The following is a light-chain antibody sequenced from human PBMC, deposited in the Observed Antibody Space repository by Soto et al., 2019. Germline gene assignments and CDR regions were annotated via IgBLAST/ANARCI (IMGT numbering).Light chain of an antibody. CDR1: SSDVGTYNL. Sequence: QSALTQPASVSGSPGQSITISCTGTSSDVGTYNLVSWYQQHPGKAPKLMIYEVSNRPSGVSNRFSGSKSGNTASLTISGLQAKDEADYYCCSYAGTTAFDWVFGGGTKLTVL. J-gene: IGLJ3*02. CDR2: EVS. CDR3: CSYAGTTAFDWV. V-gene: IGLV2-23*02.